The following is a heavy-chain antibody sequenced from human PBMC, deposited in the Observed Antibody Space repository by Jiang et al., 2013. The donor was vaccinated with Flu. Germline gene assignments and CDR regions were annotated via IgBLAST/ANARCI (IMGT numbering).Heavy chain of an antibody. V-gene: IGHV1-69*01. D-gene: IGHD6-6*01. J-gene: IGHJ4*02. Sequence: GAEVKKPGSSVKVSCKASGGTFSSYAISWVRQVPGQGLEWMGGIIPIFGTANYAQKFQGRVTITADESTSTAYMELSSLRSEDTAVYYCAREEAARPAPFDYWGQGTLVTVSS. CDR3: AREEAARPAPFDY. CDR1: GGTFSSYA. CDR2: IIPIFGTA.